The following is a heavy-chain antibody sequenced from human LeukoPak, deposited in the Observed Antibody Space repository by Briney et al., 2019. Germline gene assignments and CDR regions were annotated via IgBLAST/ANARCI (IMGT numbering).Heavy chain of an antibody. CDR3: ARRYSGYEGPVGY. J-gene: IGHJ4*02. D-gene: IGHD5-12*01. V-gene: IGHV1-2*06. CDR1: GYTFLDYY. Sequence: ASVKVSCKASGYTFLDYYMHWVRQAPGQGLEWMGRINPNSGGTNYAQKFQGRVTMTRDTSISTAYMELSRLRSDDTAVYYCARRYSGYEGPVGYWGQGTLVTVSS. CDR2: INPNSGGT.